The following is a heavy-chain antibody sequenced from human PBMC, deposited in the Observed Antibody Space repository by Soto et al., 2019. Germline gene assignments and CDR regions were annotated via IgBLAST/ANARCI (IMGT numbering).Heavy chain of an antibody. CDR1: GGSISSNE. J-gene: IGHJ5*02. CDR2: INPIFGTA. Sequence: ASVKVSCKASGGSISSNEISWVRQAPGQGLEWMGGINPIFGTATYAQRFQGRVTITADESTNTAYVELTSLTSEDTATYYCARALSSRPPRFYWFYPWGQ. D-gene: IGHD2-2*01. V-gene: IGHV1-69*13. CDR3: ARALSSRPPRFYWFYP.